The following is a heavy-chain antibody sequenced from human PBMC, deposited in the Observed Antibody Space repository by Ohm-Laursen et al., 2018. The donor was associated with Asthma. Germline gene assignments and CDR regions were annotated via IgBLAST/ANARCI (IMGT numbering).Heavy chain of an antibody. V-gene: IGHV1-18*04. J-gene: IGHJ4*02. Sequence: ASVTVSCKASGYIVTSYAFSWVRQAPGQRPEWMGWIYIGNTNYAPNFRDRITMTTDTSTNTAYMELRSLTSDDTAVYYCVRDVVDRFDYWGQGSLVIVSS. D-gene: IGHD2-21*01. CDR2: IYIGNT. CDR3: VRDVVDRFDY. CDR1: GYIVTSYA.